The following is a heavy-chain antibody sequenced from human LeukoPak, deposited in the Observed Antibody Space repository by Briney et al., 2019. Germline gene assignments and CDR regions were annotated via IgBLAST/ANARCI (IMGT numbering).Heavy chain of an antibody. CDR1: GGSFSGYY. CDR3: ASGYYIFGMDV. CDR2: IYHSGST. V-gene: IGHV4-34*01. D-gene: IGHD3-10*01. J-gene: IGHJ6*04. Sequence: SETLSLTCAVYGGSFSGYYWSWVRQPPGKGLEWIGEIYHSGSTNYNPSLKSRVTISVDKSKNQFSLKLSSVTAADTAVYYCASGYYIFGMDVWGKGTTATVSS.